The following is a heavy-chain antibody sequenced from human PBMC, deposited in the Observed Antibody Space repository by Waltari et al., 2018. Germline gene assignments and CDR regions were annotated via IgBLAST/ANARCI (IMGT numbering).Heavy chain of an antibody. V-gene: IGHV3-74*01. CDR1: GFTLRTYW. CDR3: VRVDNNGLEPFDY. D-gene: IGHD1-1*01. J-gene: IGHJ4*02. CDR2: INGDGSRM. Sequence: EVQLVGSGGDLVQPGGSLRLPCAASGFTLRTYWIHWVRKAPGKGLVWVSCINGDGSRMTYADSVKGRFTLSRDNAKSTVYLQMSSLRAEDTALYYCVRVDNNGLEPFDYWGQGTLVTVSS.